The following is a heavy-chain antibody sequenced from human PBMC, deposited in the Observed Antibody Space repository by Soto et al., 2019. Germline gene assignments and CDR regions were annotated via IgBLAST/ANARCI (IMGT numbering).Heavy chain of an antibody. CDR3: ARDCTGGSCFCIY. V-gene: IGHV1-18*01. J-gene: IGHJ4*02. D-gene: IGHD2-15*01. Sequence: QVQLVQSAAEVKKPGASVKVSCKASGYTLTNYAISWVRQAPGQGPEWMGWINTYNGNSNYAQKFQGRVTMTTDTSTNTAYMELRSLISDDTAVYYCARDCTGGSCFCIYWGQGTLVTVSS. CDR2: INTYNGNS. CDR1: GYTLTNYA.